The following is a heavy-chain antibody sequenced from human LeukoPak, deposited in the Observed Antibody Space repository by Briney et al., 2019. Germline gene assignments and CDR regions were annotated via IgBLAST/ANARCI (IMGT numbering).Heavy chain of an antibody. CDR3: AREAAAGPFDF. CDR1: GFTFSSYW. J-gene: IGHJ4*02. Sequence: GGSLRLSCAASGFTFSSYWMSWVRQAPGKGLEWVANIKQDGSEKYYVDSVKGRFTISRDNARNSLYLQMNSLRAEDTAVYYCAREAAAGPFDFWGQGTLVTVSS. D-gene: IGHD6-13*01. CDR2: IKQDGSEK. V-gene: IGHV3-7*01.